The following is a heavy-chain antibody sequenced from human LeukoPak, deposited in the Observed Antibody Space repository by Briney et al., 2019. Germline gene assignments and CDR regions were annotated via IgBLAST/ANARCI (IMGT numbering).Heavy chain of an antibody. J-gene: IGHJ5*02. CDR2: INHSGST. Sequence: SETLSLTCAVYGGSFSGYYWSWIRQPPGKGLEWIGEINHSGSTNYNPSLKSRVTISVDTSKNQFSLKLSSVTAADTAVYYCASGATMIEPWGQGTLVTVSS. CDR3: ASGATMIEP. CDR1: GGSFSGYY. D-gene: IGHD3-22*01. V-gene: IGHV4-34*01.